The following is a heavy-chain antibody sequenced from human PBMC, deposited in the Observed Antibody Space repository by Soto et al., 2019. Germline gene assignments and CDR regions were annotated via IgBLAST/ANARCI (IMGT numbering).Heavy chain of an antibody. CDR2: INPSGGST. J-gene: IGHJ4*02. CDR3: ARRYGGNFDY. V-gene: IGHV1-46*01. Sequence: ASVKVSCKASGYTFTSYYMHWVRQAPGQGLEWMGIINPSGGSTSYAQKFQGRVTISVDTSKNQFSLKLSSVTAADTAVYYCARRYGGNFDYWGQGTLVTVS. D-gene: IGHD3-16*01. CDR1: GYTFTSYY.